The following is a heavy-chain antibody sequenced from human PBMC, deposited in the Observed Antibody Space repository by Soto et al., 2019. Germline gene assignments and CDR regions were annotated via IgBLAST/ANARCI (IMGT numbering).Heavy chain of an antibody. D-gene: IGHD1-7*01. CDR3: ARDRPVYKLNYPDHRYYSPGMYV. CDR2: IYYSGST. Sequence: SETLSLTCTVSGGSINSGVYYWSWIRQHPGNGLEWIGYIYYSGSTYYNPSLKSRVTISVDTSKNQFSLKLSSVTAADTAVYYCARDRPVYKLNYPDHRYYSPGMYVWGQGTTV. V-gene: IGHV4-31*03. CDR1: GGSINSGVYY. J-gene: IGHJ6*02.